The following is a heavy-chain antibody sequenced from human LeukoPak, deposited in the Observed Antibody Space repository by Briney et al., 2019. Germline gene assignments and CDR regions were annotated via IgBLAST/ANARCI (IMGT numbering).Heavy chain of an antibody. CDR3: ARDTIVGATDAFDI. J-gene: IGHJ3*02. Sequence: GGSLRLSYAASGFTFSIYWMYWVRQAPGKGLVWVSRINSDGSSTSYADSVKGRFTISRDNAKNTLYLQMNSLRAEDTAVYYCARDTIVGATDAFDIWGEGTMVTVSS. CDR1: GFTFSIYW. CDR2: INSDGSST. D-gene: IGHD1-26*01. V-gene: IGHV3-74*01.